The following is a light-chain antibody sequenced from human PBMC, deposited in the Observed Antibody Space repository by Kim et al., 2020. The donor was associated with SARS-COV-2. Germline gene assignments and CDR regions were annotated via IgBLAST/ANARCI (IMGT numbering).Light chain of an antibody. CDR1: QSISSW. Sequence: ASVGDRVTMTCRASQSISSWLAWYQQKPGKPPKLLIYDASSLESGVPSRFSGSGSGTEFTLTISSLQPDDFATYYCQQYNSYPWTLGQGTKVEIK. J-gene: IGKJ1*01. CDR2: DAS. CDR3: QQYNSYPWT. V-gene: IGKV1-5*01.